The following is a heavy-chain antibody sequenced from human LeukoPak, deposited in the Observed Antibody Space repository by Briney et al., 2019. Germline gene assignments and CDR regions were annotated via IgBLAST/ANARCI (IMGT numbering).Heavy chain of an antibody. J-gene: IGHJ4*02. CDR3: ARDRGYGGNLYYFDY. CDR1: GGSISSGDYY. V-gene: IGHV4-30-4*01. CDR2: IYYSGST. Sequence: SQTLSLTCTVSGGSISSGDYYWSWIRQPPGKGLEWIGYIYYSGSTYYNPSLKSRVTISVDTSKNQFSLKLSSVTAADTAVYYCARDRGYGGNLYYFDYWGQGTLVTVSS. D-gene: IGHD4-23*01.